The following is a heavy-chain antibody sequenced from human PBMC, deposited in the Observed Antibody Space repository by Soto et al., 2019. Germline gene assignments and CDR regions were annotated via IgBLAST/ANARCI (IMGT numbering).Heavy chain of an antibody. Sequence: QVQLVQSGAEVKKPGSSVKVSCKASGGTFSSYAIRGVRQAPGQGLEWMGGIIPIFGTANYAPKFQGSVTITADESTSTAYMELSSLRSEDTAVYYCARDRIAVAGREEGFDYWGQGTLVTVSS. D-gene: IGHD6-19*01. CDR2: IIPIFGTA. J-gene: IGHJ4*02. CDR1: GGTFSSYA. CDR3: ARDRIAVAGREEGFDY. V-gene: IGHV1-69*01.